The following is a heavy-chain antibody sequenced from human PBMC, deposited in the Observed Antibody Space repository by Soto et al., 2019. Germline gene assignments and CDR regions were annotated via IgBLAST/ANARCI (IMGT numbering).Heavy chain of an antibody. V-gene: IGHV3-7*01. CDR1: GFTFSSYW. CDR2: IKQDGSEK. D-gene: IGHD1-1*01. CDR3: ANERYLSGFDI. Sequence: EVQLVESGGGLVQPGGSLRLSCAASGFTFSSYWMSWVRQAPGKGLEWVVNIKQDGSEKYYVDSVKGRFTISRDNAKNSLYLQMNSLRAEDTAVYYCANERYLSGFDIWGQGTTVTVSS. J-gene: IGHJ3*02.